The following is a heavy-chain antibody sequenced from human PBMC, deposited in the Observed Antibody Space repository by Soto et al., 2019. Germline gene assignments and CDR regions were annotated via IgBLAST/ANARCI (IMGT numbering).Heavy chain of an antibody. CDR3: ARDRIYCSSTSCYYYYYGMDV. J-gene: IGHJ6*02. CDR1: GFTFSSYA. CDR2: ISYDGSNK. V-gene: IGHV3-30*04. D-gene: IGHD2-2*01. Sequence: GGSLRLSCAASGFTFSSYAMHWVRQAPGKGLEWVAVISYDGSNKYYADSVKGRFTISRDNSKNTLYLQMNSLRAEDTAVYYCARDRIYCSSTSCYYYYYGMDVWGQGTTVTVSS.